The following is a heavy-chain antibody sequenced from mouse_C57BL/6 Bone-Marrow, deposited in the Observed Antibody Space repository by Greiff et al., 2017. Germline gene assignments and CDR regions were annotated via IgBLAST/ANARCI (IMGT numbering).Heavy chain of an antibody. CDR3: ALRFTY. CDR1: GYAFSSSW. CDR2: IYPGDGDT. Sequence: LVESGPALVKPGASVKISCKASGYAFSSSWMNWVKQRTGKGLEWIGRIYPGDGDTNYNGMFKGKATLTADKSSSTAYIQRSSLTSEVSAVYFCALRFTYCGQGTLVTVSA. J-gene: IGHJ3*01. V-gene: IGHV1-82*01.